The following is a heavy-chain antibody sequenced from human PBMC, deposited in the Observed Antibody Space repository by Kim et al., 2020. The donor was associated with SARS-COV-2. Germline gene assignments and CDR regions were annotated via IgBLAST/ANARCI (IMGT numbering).Heavy chain of an antibody. D-gene: IGHD1-26*01. J-gene: IGHJ4*02. Sequence: GGSLRLSCAASGFTFSSYSMSWVRQAPGKGLEWVSAITGGSSTYYAASVKGRFTISRDNSKNTLYLQMNSLRAEDIAIYYCAKDPPGGIVGATKEDYWGQGTLVTVSS. CDR2: ITGGSST. V-gene: IGHV3-23*01. CDR1: GFTFSSYS. CDR3: AKDPPGGIVGATKEDY.